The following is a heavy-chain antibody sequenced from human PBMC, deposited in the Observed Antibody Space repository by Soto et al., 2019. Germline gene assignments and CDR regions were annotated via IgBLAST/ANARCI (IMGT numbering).Heavy chain of an antibody. D-gene: IGHD2-2*02. CDR3: TRYCPTASCYIRYGMDV. CDR2: ISGSGGTT. J-gene: IGHJ6*02. V-gene: IGHV3-23*01. Sequence: EVQLLESGGGLVQPGGSLRLSFEASGFTFSSYAMTWVRQAPGKGLEWVSTISGSGGTTYYADSVRGRFTISRDNSKNTLYLQMNTLRAEDTALYSCTRYCPTASCYIRYGMDVWGQGTTVTVSS. CDR1: GFTFSSYA.